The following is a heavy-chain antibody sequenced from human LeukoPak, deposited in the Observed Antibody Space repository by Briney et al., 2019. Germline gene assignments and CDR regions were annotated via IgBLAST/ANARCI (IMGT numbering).Heavy chain of an antibody. D-gene: IGHD2-2*01. J-gene: IGHJ4*02. Sequence: SGTLSLTCAVYGGSFSGYYWSWIRQPPGKGLEWIGEINHSGSTNYNPSLKSRVTISVDTSKNQFSLKLSSVTAADTAVYYCARGSSTSPGYYWGQGTLVTVSS. CDR3: ARGSSTSPGYY. V-gene: IGHV4-34*01. CDR2: INHSGST. CDR1: GGSFSGYY.